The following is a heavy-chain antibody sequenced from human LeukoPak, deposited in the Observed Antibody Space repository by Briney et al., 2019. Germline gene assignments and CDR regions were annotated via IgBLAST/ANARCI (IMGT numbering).Heavy chain of an antibody. D-gene: IGHD5/OR15-5a*01. Sequence: SETLSLTCTVSGGSISSNSYYWSWIRQPAGKGLEWIGRIYTSGSTNYNPSLKSRVTISIDTSKNQFSLKLSSVTAADTAVYYCARDVYDLYYYYYYMDVWGKGTTVTVSS. J-gene: IGHJ6*03. CDR3: ARDVYDLYYYYYYMDV. CDR1: GGSISSNSYY. CDR2: IYTSGST. V-gene: IGHV4-61*02.